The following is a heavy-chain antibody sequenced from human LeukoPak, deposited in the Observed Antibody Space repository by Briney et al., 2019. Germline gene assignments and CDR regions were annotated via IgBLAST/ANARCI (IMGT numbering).Heavy chain of an antibody. CDR3: AKLGSSYLGPTVRGVIITPFDY. D-gene: IGHD3-10*01. CDR2: ISGSGGST. Sequence: PGGSLRLSCTASGFTFSSYAMSWVRQAPGKGLEWVSAISGSGGSTYYADSVKGRFTISRDNSKNTLYLQMNSLRAEDTAVYYCAKLGSSYLGPTVRGVIITPFDYWGQGTLVTVSS. J-gene: IGHJ4*02. V-gene: IGHV3-23*01. CDR1: GFTFSSYA.